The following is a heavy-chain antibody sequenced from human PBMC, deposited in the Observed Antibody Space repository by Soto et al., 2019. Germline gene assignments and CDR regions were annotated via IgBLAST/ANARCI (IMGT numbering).Heavy chain of an antibody. V-gene: IGHV3-33*01. J-gene: IGHJ4*02. CDR1: GFTFSSYG. CDR2: IWYDGSNK. CDR3: ARDSHDYGDHAHFDY. D-gene: IGHD4-17*01. Sequence: QVQLVESGGGVVQPGRSLRLSCAASGFTFSSYGMHWVRQAPGKGLEWVAVIWYDGSNKYYADSVKGRFTISSDNSKNTLYLQMNSLRAEDTAVYYCARDSHDYGDHAHFDYWGQGTLVTVSS.